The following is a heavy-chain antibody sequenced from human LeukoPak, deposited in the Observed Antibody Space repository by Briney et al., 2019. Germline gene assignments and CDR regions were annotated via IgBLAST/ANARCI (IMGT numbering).Heavy chain of an antibody. CDR3: ARERKDCSSTSCYGP. CDR2: IFTSGST. CDR1: GGSISSYY. J-gene: IGHJ4*02. V-gene: IGHV4-4*07. Sequence: PSETLSLTCTVSGGSISSYYWSWIRQPAGKGLEWIGRIFTSGSTNYNPSLKSRVTMSVDTSKNQFPLKLSSVTAADTAVYYCARERKDCSSTSCYGPWGQGTLVTVSS. D-gene: IGHD2-2*01.